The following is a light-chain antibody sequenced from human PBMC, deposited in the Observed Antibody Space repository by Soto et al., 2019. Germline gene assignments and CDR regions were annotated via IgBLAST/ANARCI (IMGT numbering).Light chain of an antibody. V-gene: IGLV1-40*01. CDR1: SSNIGAGYD. CDR3: QSYDRSLSGSRV. CDR2: DNS. J-gene: IGLJ1*01. Sequence: QSVLTPPPSVSWAPGQRVTISCTGSSSNIGAGYDVHWYQQLPGTAPKLLIYDNSNRPSGVPDRSSGSKSGTSASLAITGLQAEDEADYYCQSYDRSLSGSRVFGTGTKVTVL.